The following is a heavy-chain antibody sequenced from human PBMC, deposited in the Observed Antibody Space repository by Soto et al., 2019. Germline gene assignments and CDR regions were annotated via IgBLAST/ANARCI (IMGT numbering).Heavy chain of an antibody. CDR2: ISGSGGSA. Sequence: PGGSLRLSCAVSGFTFSSYAMSWVRQAPGKGLEWVSAISGSGGSAYYADSVKGRFTISRDNSKNTLYLQMNSLRAEDTAVYYCAKDATMVRDGPWFDPWGQGTLVTVSS. CDR1: GFTFSSYA. J-gene: IGHJ5*02. D-gene: IGHD3-10*01. CDR3: AKDATMVRDGPWFDP. V-gene: IGHV3-23*01.